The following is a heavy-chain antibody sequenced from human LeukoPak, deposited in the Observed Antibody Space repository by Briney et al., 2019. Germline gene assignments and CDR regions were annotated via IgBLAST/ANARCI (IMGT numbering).Heavy chain of an antibody. V-gene: IGHV3-30*02. CDR3: AKDRSGYRYGYSDY. CDR1: GFTFSSYG. D-gene: IGHD5-18*01. CDR2: IRYDGSNK. J-gene: IGHJ4*02. Sequence: GGSLRLSCAASGFTFSSYGMHWVRQAPGKGLEWVAFIRYDGSNKYYADSVKGRFTISRDNSKTTLYLQMNSLRAEDTAVYYCAKDRSGYRYGYSDYWGRGTLVTVSS.